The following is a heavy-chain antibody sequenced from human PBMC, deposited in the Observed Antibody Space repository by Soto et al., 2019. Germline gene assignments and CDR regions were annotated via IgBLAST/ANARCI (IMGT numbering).Heavy chain of an antibody. CDR3: ARHGGYYFDY. CDR2: IYQGLSS. D-gene: IGHD3-16*01. V-gene: IGHV4-34*01. CDR1: SGSFSGYY. Sequence: QVQLQPGGAGLLKPSETLSLTCAVYSGSFSGYYWSWIRQPPGKGLEWIGEIYQGLSSIYNPSLERRVTISGGSSKNQFALKLRSVTAADTAVYYCARHGGYYFDYWGQGTLVTVSS. J-gene: IGHJ4*02.